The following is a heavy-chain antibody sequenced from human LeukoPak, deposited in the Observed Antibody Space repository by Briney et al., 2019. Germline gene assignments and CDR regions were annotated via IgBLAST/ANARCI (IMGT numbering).Heavy chain of an antibody. CDR1: GFTVSSNY. Sequence: GGSLRLSCAASGFTVSSNYMSWVRQAPGKGLEWVSVNYSGGSTYYADSVKGRFTISRDNSKNTLYLQMNSLRAEDTAVYYCARDCGGDCAPDYWGQGTLVTVSS. CDR3: ARDCGGDCAPDY. V-gene: IGHV3-66*01. CDR2: NYSGGST. D-gene: IGHD2-21*02. J-gene: IGHJ4*02.